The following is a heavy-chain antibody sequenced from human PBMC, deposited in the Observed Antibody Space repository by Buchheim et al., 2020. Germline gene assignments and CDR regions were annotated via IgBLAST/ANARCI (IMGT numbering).Heavy chain of an antibody. V-gene: IGHV3-48*03. Sequence: EVQLVESGGGLVQPGGSLRLSCAASGFTFSRYEMNWVRQAPGKGLEWVSYITSSGNAIYYAYSVMGRFTISRDNAKNSLYLPVNSLRAEDTAVYYCATTDYDSSAAFDYWGQGTL. CDR2: ITSSGNAI. CDR1: GFTFSRYE. J-gene: IGHJ4*02. CDR3: ATTDYDSSAAFDY. D-gene: IGHD3-22*01.